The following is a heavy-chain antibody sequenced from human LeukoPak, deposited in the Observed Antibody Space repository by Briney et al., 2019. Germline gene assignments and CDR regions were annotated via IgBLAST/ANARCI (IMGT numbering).Heavy chain of an antibody. CDR2: INHSGST. CDR3: ARGRYYYDSSSATTYYFDY. Sequence: SETLSLTCAVYGGSFSGYYWSWIRQPPGKGLEWIGEINHSGSTNYNPSLKSRVTISVDTSKNQFSLKLSSVTAADTDVYYCARGRYYYDSSSATTYYFDYWGQGTLVTVSS. V-gene: IGHV4-34*01. J-gene: IGHJ4*02. D-gene: IGHD3-22*01. CDR1: GGSFSGYY.